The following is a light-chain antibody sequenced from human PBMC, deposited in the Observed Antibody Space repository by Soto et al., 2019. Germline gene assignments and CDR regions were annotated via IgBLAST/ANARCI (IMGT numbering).Light chain of an antibody. V-gene: IGLV2-11*01. CDR3: CSYAGNSLYV. J-gene: IGLJ1*01. CDR1: SSDVGGFNS. Sequence: QSALTQPRSVSGSPGQSVTISCTGTSSDVGGFNSVSWYQQHPGKAPKLMIYDVNKRPSGVPDRFSGSKSGSTASLTISGLQAEDEADYYCCSYAGNSLYVLGTGTKVTVL. CDR2: DVN.